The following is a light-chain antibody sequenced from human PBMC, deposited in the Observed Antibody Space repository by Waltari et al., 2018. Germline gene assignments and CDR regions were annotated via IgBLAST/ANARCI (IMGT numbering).Light chain of an antibody. J-gene: IGLJ3*02. CDR3: QTGGHGTWV. Sequence: QLVLTQSPSASASLGASIKLTCTLSSGHSSHVIACLQQQPEKGPRHLVKGYSDGSHSRGNGIPCRFSGSSSGAERDLTISRLQSEDEADYYCQTGGHGTWVFGGGTRLTVL. CDR1: SGHSSHV. V-gene: IGLV4-69*01. CDR2: GYSDGSH.